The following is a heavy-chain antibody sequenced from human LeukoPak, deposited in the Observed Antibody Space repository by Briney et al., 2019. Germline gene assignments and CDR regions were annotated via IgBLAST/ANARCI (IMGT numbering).Heavy chain of an antibody. V-gene: IGHV4-30-2*01. CDR2: IYHSGST. CDR1: GGSISSGGYY. Sequence: PSETLSLTCTASGGSISSGGYYWSWIRQPPGKGLEWIGYIYHSGSTYYNPSLKSRVTISIDRSKNQFSLKLNSVTAADTAVYYCARIQNAGYFDYWGQGTLVTVSS. J-gene: IGHJ4*02. CDR3: ARIQNAGYFDY.